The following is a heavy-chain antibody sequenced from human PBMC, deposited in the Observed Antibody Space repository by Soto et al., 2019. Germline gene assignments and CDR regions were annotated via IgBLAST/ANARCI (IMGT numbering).Heavy chain of an antibody. Sequence: GGSLRLSCAASGFTFSSYAMHWVRQAPGKGLEWVAVISYDGSNKYYADSVKGRFTISRDNSKNTLYLQMNSLRAEDTAVYYCAREPYDILTGYYRPYYYYGMDVWGQGTTVTVSS. V-gene: IGHV3-30-3*01. CDR1: GFTFSSYA. CDR2: ISYDGSNK. J-gene: IGHJ6*02. CDR3: AREPYDILTGYYRPYYYYGMDV. D-gene: IGHD3-9*01.